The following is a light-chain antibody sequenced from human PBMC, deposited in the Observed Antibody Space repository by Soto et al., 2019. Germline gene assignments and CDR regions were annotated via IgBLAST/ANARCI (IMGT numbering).Light chain of an antibody. J-gene: IGKJ1*01. CDR2: DAS. V-gene: IGKV3-11*01. Sequence: EIVLTQSPATLSLSPGERATLSCRARQSVSSYLAWYQQKPGQTPRLHIYDASNRATGIPARFSGSGSGTAFTLTISRREHADFAVSCGQPRGNSHSCEWTFGHGTKVEIK. CDR1: QSVSSY. CDR3: QPRGNSHSCEWT.